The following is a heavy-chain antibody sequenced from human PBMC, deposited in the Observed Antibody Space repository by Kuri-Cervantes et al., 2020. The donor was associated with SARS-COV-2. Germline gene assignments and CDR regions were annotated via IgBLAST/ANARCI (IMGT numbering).Heavy chain of an antibody. CDR1: GFKRFTFSDAW. CDR3: ARDKQHWSPFDY. D-gene: IGHD1-1*01. J-gene: IGHJ4*02. Sequence: GGSLRLSCAASGFKRFTFSDAWMSWVRQAPGKGLEWVGRIKSNTDGGAIDYAAPVKGRFSISRDNAKNSLYLQMNSLRAEDTAVYYCARDKQHWSPFDYWGQGTLVTVSS. CDR2: IKSNTDGGAI. V-gene: IGHV3-15*01.